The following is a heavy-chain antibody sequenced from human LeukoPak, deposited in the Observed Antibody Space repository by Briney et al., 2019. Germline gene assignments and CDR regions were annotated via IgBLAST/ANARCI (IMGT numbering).Heavy chain of an antibody. CDR2: INPSGGST. CDR3: ARDGYCSSTSCYVGDSGYYYYGMDG. CDR1: GYTFTSYY. D-gene: IGHD2-2*03. V-gene: IGHV1-46*01. J-gene: IGHJ6*02. Sequence: GASVKVSCKASGYTFTSYYMHWVRQAPGQGLEWMGIINPSGGSTSYAQKFQGRVTMTRDTSTGTVYMELSSLRSEDTAVYYCARDGYCSSTSCYVGDSGYYYYGMDGWGQGTTVTVSS.